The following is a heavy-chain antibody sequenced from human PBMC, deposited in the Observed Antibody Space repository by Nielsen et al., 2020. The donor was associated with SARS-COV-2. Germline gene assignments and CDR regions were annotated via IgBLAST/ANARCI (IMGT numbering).Heavy chain of an antibody. D-gene: IGHD2-2*01. CDR3: ARDEYCSSTSCYFEGEYYYYGMDV. J-gene: IGHJ6*02. CDR1: GFTFSSYA. Sequence: GGSLRLSCSASGFTFSSYAMHWVRQAPGKGLEYVSAISSNGGSTYYADSVKGRFTISRDNSKNTLYLQMNSLRAEDTAVYYCARDEYCSSTSCYFEGEYYYYGMDVWGQGTTVTVSS. V-gene: IGHV3-64*04. CDR2: ISSNGGST.